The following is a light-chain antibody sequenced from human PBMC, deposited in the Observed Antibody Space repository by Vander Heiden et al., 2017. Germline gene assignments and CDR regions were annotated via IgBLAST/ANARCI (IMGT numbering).Light chain of an antibody. CDR3: QVWDSSSNHVV. CDR1: NIGIKS. Sequence: YALTPPPSVCVAPGQAARITCGGNNIGIKSVSWYQQKPGQAPEVVVYEDSARPSGVPERFSGSKSGNTATLTISRVEGGDEADYYCQVWDSSSNHVVFGGGTKLPVL. V-gene: IGLV3-21*02. CDR2: EDS. J-gene: IGLJ3*02.